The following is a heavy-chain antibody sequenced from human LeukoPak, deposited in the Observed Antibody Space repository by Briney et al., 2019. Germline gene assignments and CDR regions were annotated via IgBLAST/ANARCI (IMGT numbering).Heavy chain of an antibody. CDR2: ISSSGST. V-gene: IGHV4-61*02. CDR3: ARGPYSYDSSGAFDI. CDR1: GDSISSGDYY. Sequence: SETLSLTCTVSGDSISSGDYYWSWIRQPAGKGLEWIERISSSGSTNYNPSLKSRVTISVDTSKNQFSLKLSSVTAADTTVYFCARGPYSYDSSGAFDIWGQGTMVTVSS. J-gene: IGHJ3*02. D-gene: IGHD3-22*01.